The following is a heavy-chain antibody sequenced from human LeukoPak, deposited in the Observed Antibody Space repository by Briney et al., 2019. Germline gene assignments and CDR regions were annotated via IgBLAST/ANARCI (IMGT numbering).Heavy chain of an antibody. J-gene: IGHJ4*02. CDR1: GFTFSTYA. Sequence: GGSLRLSCTASGFTFSTYAMSGVRRAPEKGGEWVSVISGSGGSTYYAHSVKGRFTISRDNSKNTLYLQMNSLRAEDTAVYYCAKDPGGSSGWYYFDYWGQGTLVTVSS. V-gene: IGHV3-23*01. CDR2: ISGSGGST. D-gene: IGHD6-19*01. CDR3: AKDPGGSSGWYYFDY.